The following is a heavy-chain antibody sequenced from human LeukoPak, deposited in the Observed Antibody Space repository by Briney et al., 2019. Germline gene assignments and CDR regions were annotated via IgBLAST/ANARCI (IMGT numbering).Heavy chain of an antibody. CDR1: GGSFSGYY. J-gene: IGHJ4*02. CDR2: INHSGST. D-gene: IGHD6-13*01. CDR3: ATIAAAGIWPHY. V-gene: IGHV4-34*01. Sequence: PSETLSLTCAVYGGSFSGYYWSWIRQPPGKGLEWIGEINHSGSTNYNPSLKSRVTLSVDTSKNQFSLKLSSVTAADTAVYYCATIAAAGIWPHYWGQGTLVTVSS.